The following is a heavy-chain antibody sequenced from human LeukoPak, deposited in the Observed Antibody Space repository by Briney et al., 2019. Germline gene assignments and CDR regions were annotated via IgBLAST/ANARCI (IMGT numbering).Heavy chain of an antibody. Sequence: PSGTLSLTCAVSGGSISSSNWWSWVRQPPGKGLEWIGSIYYSGSTYYNPSLKSRVTISVDTSKNQFSLKLSSVTAADTAVYYCARCLYSSGWYGDYWGQGTLVTVSS. J-gene: IGHJ4*02. CDR3: ARCLYSSGWYGDY. D-gene: IGHD6-19*01. V-gene: IGHV4-4*02. CDR2: IYYSGST. CDR1: GGSISSSNW.